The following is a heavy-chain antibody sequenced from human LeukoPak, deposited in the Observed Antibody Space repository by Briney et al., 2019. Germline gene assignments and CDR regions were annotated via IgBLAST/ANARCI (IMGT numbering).Heavy chain of an antibody. V-gene: IGHV4-34*01. CDR3: AVRLTTGRLGTATTWFDP. Sequence: SETLSLTCAVYGESFDSLYWNWVRQAPGKGLEWLGEVNQSGGSDYNLALESRVAISADASKRQFSLKLISVTAADTAVYYCAVRLTTGRLGTATTWFDPWGQGTLVSVSS. J-gene: IGHJ5*02. CDR2: VNQSGGS. D-gene: IGHD1-1*01. CDR1: GESFDSLY.